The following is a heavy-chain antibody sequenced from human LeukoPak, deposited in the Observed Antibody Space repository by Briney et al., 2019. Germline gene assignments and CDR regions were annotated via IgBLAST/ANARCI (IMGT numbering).Heavy chain of an antibody. CDR2: IDTTGRGT. J-gene: IGHJ4*02. CDR1: GFTFNSYA. CDR3: AKSSRAATDSFDY. Sequence: GGSLRLSGTASGFTFNSYAMSWVRQAPGKGLEWVSAIDTTGRGTFYADSVKGRFTISRDNSKNTLYLQMNSLRAGDTAAYHCAKSSRAATDSFDYWGQGTLVTVSS. V-gene: IGHV3-23*01. D-gene: IGHD2-21*01.